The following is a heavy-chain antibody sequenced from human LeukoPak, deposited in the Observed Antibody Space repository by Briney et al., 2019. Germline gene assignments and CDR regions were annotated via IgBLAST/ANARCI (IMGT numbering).Heavy chain of an antibody. CDR2: INHSGST. V-gene: IGHV4-34*01. J-gene: IGHJ6*03. CDR1: GGSFSGYY. CDR3: ARPAQDCSGGSCYSGGYYYYMDV. Sequence: SETLSLTCAVYGGSFSGYYWSWIRQPPGKGLEWIGEINHSGSTNYNPSLKSRVTISVDTSKNQFSLKLSSVTAADTAVYYCARPAQDCSGGSCYSGGYYYYMDVWGKGTTVTVSS. D-gene: IGHD2-15*01.